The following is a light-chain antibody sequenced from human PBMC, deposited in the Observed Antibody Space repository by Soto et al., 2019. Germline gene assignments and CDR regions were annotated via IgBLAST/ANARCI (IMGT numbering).Light chain of an antibody. V-gene: IGLV1-44*01. CDR3: AAWHASRGGFYV. J-gene: IGLJ1*01. CDR2: SNN. Sequence: QSVLTQPPSASGTPGQRVTISCSGSRSSIGSNTVNWYQHLPGSAPKLLIYSNNHRPSGVPDRFSASKAGASASLAISGLQSEDEGDYYCAAWHASRGGFYVFGSGTKLTVL. CDR1: RSSIGSNT.